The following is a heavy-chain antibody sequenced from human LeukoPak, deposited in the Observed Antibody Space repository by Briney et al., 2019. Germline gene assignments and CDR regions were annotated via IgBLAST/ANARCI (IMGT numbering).Heavy chain of an antibody. J-gene: IGHJ4*02. CDR1: GYSISSGYY. CDR2: IYHSGST. CDR3: AGDFSTSPFDY. V-gene: IGHV4-38-2*02. D-gene: IGHD2-2*01. Sequence: SETLSLTCTVSGYSISSGYYWGWIRQPPGKGLEWIGSIYHSGSTYYNPSLKSRVTISVDTSKNQFSLKLSSVTAADTAVYYCAGDFSTSPFDYWGQGTLVTVSS.